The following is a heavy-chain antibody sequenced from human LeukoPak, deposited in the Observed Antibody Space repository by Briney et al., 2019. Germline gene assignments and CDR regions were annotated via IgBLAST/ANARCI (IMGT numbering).Heavy chain of an antibody. CDR3: ASEAYGSGSYYYYGMDV. J-gene: IGHJ6*02. V-gene: IGHV1-69*13. CDR2: IIPIFGTA. CDR1: GGTFSSYA. Sequence: SVKVSCKASGGTFSSYAISWVRQAPGQGLEWVGGIIPIFGTANYAQKFQGRVTITADESTSTAYMELSSLRSEDTAVYYCASEAYGSGSYYYYGMDVWGQGTTVTVSS. D-gene: IGHD3-10*01.